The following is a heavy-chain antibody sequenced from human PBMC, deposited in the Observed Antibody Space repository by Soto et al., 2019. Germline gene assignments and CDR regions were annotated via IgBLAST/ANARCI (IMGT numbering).Heavy chain of an antibody. V-gene: IGHV5-51*01. CDR2: IYPGDSYT. Sequence: GESLNISCKGSVYSFTSYWIGWVRQMPVKGLEGMGIIYPGDSYTRYSPSFQGQVTSSADKSISTAYLQWSSLKASDTARYYCAAESLALAGTFWCCGMDDWCQGRTGTL. J-gene: IGHJ6*02. CDR1: VYSFTSYW. D-gene: IGHD6-19*01. CDR3: AAESLALAGTFWCCGMDD.